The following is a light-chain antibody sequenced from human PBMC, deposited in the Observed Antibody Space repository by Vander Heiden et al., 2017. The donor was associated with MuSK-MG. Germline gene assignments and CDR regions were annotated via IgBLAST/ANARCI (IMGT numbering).Light chain of an antibody. J-gene: IGKJ1*01. V-gene: IGKV3-20*01. CDR2: GSY. Sequence: ELVLTPSPGTLSLSPGERATLSCRASQSVSSCYVSWYQQKPGPPTRLLYDGSYSRATGTPDWCSGRCSGTVFLTTISRLEAEFVAVYYWQQYGRLPRTFGEGTKVEIK. CDR3: QQYGRLPRT. CDR1: QSVSSCY.